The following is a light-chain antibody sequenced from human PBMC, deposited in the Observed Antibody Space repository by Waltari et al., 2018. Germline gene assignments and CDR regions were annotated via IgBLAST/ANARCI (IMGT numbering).Light chain of an antibody. CDR3: QQYYSSPWT. Sequence: DLVMTQSPDSPAVSLGESATLKCTSSQSLFYSTYNQNYLAWYQHNPGQPPELLIYWASTRESGVPDRFSGRGSGTDFTLTISSLQAEDVAFYYCQQYYSSPWTFGQGTKVEVK. CDR2: WAS. V-gene: IGKV4-1*01. CDR1: QSLFYSTYNQNY. J-gene: IGKJ1*01.